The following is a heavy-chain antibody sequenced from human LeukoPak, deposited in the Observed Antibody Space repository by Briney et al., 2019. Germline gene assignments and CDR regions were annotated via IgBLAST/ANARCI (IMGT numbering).Heavy chain of an antibody. CDR3: AREEFLHEIDSSGYFVY. CDR1: GGSITGYY. CDR2: VYSGGIG. V-gene: IGHV4-4*07. J-gene: IGHJ4*02. D-gene: IGHD3-22*01. Sequence: NPSETLTLTCTVSGGSITGYYWNWIRQPAGQGLEWLGCVYSGGIGKYNPSLTSRVTMSVDTSMNQFSQKLNSLTAADTAVYYCAREEFLHEIDSSGYFVYWGQGTLVTVSS.